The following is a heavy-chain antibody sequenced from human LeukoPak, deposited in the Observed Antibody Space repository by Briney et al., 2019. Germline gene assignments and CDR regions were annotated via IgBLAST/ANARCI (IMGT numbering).Heavy chain of an antibody. CDR3: ARDSDYSGNGNGDWFDP. D-gene: IGHD4-11*01. Sequence: ASVNVSCKASGFRFTSFGVSWVRQAPGQGLEWMGWISNYFGVTHYAEKFEDRVTMTIDTSTATAYMELRSLRYVDTAIYYCARDSDYSGNGNGDWFDPWGQGTVVTVSS. V-gene: IGHV1-18*04. CDR1: GFRFTSFG. CDR2: ISNYFGVT. J-gene: IGHJ5*02.